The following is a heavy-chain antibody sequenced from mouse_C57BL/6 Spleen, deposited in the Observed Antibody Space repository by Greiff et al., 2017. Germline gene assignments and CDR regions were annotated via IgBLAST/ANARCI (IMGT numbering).Heavy chain of an antibody. CDR3: ARRVVEDYAMDY. CDR2: ISSGSSTI. Sequence: EVKVVESGGGLVKPGGSLKLSCAASGFTFSDYGMHWVRQAPEKGLEWVAYISSGSSTIYYADTVKGRFTISRDNAKNTLFLQMTSLRSEDTAMYYCARRVVEDYAMDYWGQGTSVTVSS. J-gene: IGHJ4*01. CDR1: GFTFSDYG. V-gene: IGHV5-17*01. D-gene: IGHD1-1*01.